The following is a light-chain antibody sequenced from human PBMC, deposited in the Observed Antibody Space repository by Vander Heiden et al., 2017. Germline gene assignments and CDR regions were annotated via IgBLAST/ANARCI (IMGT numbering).Light chain of an antibody. Sequence: QSVLPQPPSASGSPGQRFPISCSGSSTNIGSNYVYWYQQLPGTAPKLLIYSNNQRPSGVPDRFSGSKSGTSASLAISGLRSEDEADDYCAAWDDSLSGPGVFGGGTKLTVL. CDR1: STNIGSNY. V-gene: IGLV1-47*02. J-gene: IGLJ3*02. CDR3: AAWDDSLSGPGV. CDR2: SNN.